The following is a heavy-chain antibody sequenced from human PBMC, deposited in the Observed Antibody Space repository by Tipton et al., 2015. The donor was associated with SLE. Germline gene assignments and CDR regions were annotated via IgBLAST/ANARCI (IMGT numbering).Heavy chain of an antibody. V-gene: IGHV3-30*02. Sequence: SLRLSCVASGFTFSTQVMHWVRQAPGKGLEWVALIRYDGNNKYYADSVKGRFTISRDNSKNMLYLQMNSLRVEDTAVYYCAKDRGVTTPGHDAFDLWGQGTMVTVSS. J-gene: IGHJ3*01. CDR2: IRYDGNNK. CDR1: GFTFSTQV. CDR3: AKDRGVTTPGHDAFDL. D-gene: IGHD4-17*01.